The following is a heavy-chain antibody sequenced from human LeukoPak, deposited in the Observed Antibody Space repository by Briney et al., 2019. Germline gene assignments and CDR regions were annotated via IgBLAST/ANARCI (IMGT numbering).Heavy chain of an antibody. Sequence: PGGSLRLSCAASGFTFSSYGMHWVRQAPGKGLEWVAVISYDGSNKYYADSVKGRFTISRDNSKNTLYLQMNSLRAEDTAVYYCAKLQAATPDFDYWGQGTLVTVSS. D-gene: IGHD2-15*01. CDR1: GFTFSSYG. CDR3: AKLQAATPDFDY. J-gene: IGHJ4*02. V-gene: IGHV3-30*18. CDR2: ISYDGSNK.